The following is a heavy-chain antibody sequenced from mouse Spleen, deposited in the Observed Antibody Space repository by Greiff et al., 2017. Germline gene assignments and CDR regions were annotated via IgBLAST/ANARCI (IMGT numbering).Heavy chain of an antibody. V-gene: IGHV14-3*02. Sequence: LMESGAELVKPGASVKLSCTASGFNIKDTYMHWVKQRPEQGLEWIGRIDPANGNTKYDPKFQGKATITADTSSNTAYLQLSSLTSEDTAVYYCSYGYGAYWGQGTLVTVSA. J-gene: IGHJ3*01. D-gene: IGHD1-2*01. CDR1: GFNIKDTY. CDR2: IDPANGNT. CDR3: SYGYGAY.